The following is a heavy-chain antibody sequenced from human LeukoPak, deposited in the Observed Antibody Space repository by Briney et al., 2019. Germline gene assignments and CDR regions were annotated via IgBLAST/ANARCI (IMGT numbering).Heavy chain of an antibody. V-gene: IGHV4-38-2*02. CDR2: IYHSGST. Sequence: SETLSLTCTVSGYSISSGYYWGWIRQPPGKGLEWIGSIYHSGSTYYNPSLKSRVTISVDTSKDQFSLKLSSVTAADTAVYYCARASRTGLGIGSFDYWGQGTLVTVSS. D-gene: IGHD7-27*01. CDR3: ARASRTGLGIGSFDY. J-gene: IGHJ4*02. CDR1: GYSISSGYY.